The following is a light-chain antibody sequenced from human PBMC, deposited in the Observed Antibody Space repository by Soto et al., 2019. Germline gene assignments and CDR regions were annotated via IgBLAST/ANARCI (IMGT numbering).Light chain of an antibody. J-gene: IGKJ1*01. CDR1: QSISMW. Sequence: DIQMTHSHSTLSASVLYRVTITFRASQSISMWLAWYQQTPGKAPKALIYDASTLRSGVPSRFSGGGSGTEITLTISSLQPDDFATYYCKQYNHHRKFGQGTKVDIK. CDR2: DAS. CDR3: KQYNHHRK. V-gene: IGKV1-5*01.